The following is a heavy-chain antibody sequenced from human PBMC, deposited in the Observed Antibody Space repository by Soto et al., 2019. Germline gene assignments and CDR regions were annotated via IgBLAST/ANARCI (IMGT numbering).Heavy chain of an antibody. CDR1: GFTFISYS. CDR3: ARDVEMATIGNFDY. D-gene: IGHD5-12*01. J-gene: IGHJ4*02. CDR2: ISSSSSYI. Sequence: GGSLRLACAASGFTFISYSINFFRHAAGKWLEWVSSISSSSSYIYYADSVKGRFTISRDNAKNSLYLQMNSLRAEDTAVYYCARDVEMATIGNFDYWGQGTLVTVSS. V-gene: IGHV3-21*01.